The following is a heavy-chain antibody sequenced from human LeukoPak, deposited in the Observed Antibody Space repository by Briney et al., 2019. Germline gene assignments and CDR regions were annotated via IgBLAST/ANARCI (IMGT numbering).Heavy chain of an antibody. J-gene: IGHJ1*01. CDR3: ARGNGSGYYYWYFQH. CDR2: INPNSGGT. D-gene: IGHD3-22*01. CDR1: GYTFTGYY. Sequence: ASVKVSCKASGYTFTGYYMHWVRQAPGQGLEWMGCINPNSGGTNYAQNFHGRVTMTRDTAISTAYMELSRLRSDDTAVYYCARGNGSGYYYWYFQHWGQGTLVTVSS. V-gene: IGHV1-2*02.